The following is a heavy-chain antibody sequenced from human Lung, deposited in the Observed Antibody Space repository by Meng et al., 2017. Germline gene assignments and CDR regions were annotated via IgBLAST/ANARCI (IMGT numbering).Heavy chain of an antibody. CDR2: INAGSENT. Sequence: QVHLVQSGAEVKKPGASVKVSFKASGSTFTNYAMHWVRQAPGQGLEWMGWINAGSENTEYSQKFQGRVTLTRDTSATTAYMELRSLKSEDTAIYYCARDIVVTFGELTTLDSWGQGTLVTVSS. V-gene: IGHV1-3*01. CDR3: ARDIVVTFGELTTLDS. J-gene: IGHJ4*02. D-gene: IGHD2-21*01. CDR1: GSTFTNYA.